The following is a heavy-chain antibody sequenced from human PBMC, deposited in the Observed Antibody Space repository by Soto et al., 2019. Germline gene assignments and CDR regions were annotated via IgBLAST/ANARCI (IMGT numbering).Heavy chain of an antibody. J-gene: IGHJ5*01. Sequence: SETLSLTCTVSNGSVSNYYWSWIRQPPGKGLEWIGYISYTGGPNQNPYNPSLKSRVAISVDTSKNQFSLKLRSVTAADTAVYYCARHVLGVRGVVNWFDSWGQGTLVTVSS. D-gene: IGHD3-10*01. V-gene: IGHV4-59*08. CDR3: ARHVLGVRGVVNWFDS. CDR2: ISYTGGP. CDR1: NGSVSNYY.